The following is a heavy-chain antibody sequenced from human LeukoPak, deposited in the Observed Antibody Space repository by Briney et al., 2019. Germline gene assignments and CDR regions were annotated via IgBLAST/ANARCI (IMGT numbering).Heavy chain of an antibody. CDR1: GVSISSYF. D-gene: IGHD4-17*01. V-gene: IGHV4-59*12. CDR2: IYYSGST. J-gene: IGHJ3*02. CDR3: ATWPRLRGDAFDM. Sequence: PSETLSLTCTVSGVSISSYFWTWIRQPPGKGLEWIGYIYYSGSTYYNPSLKSRVTISVDTSKNQFSLKLSSVTAADTAVYYCATWPRLRGDAFDMWGQGTMVTVSS.